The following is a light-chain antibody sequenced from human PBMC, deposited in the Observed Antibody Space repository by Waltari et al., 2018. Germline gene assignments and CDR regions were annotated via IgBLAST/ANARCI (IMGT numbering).Light chain of an antibody. CDR2: DAS. J-gene: IGKJ5*01. CDR1: HDIKNF. CDR3: QHFDTLPFT. Sequence: DIQMTQSPSSLSASVGDSVTITCQASHDIKNFLNWYQQRPGKALKLLIFDASNLETGVPSRFIGSGSGTEFFFTISSLQTEDMATYYCQHFDTLPFTFGQGTRLEIK. V-gene: IGKV1-33*01.